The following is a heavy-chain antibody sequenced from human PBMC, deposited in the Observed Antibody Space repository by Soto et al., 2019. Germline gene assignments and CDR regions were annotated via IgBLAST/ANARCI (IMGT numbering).Heavy chain of an antibody. D-gene: IGHD3-9*01. V-gene: IGHV3-21*01. CDR2: SSSGSSYI. J-gene: IGHJ4*02. CDR3: ASGTVDVDWLSRN. CDR1: GSRFSSYT. Sequence: PGGSLSPSCAASGSRFSSYTRNWVRKAPGKGLEWISSSSSGSSYIYYADSVKGRFTISRDNAKNSLYLQMSSLRAEDTAVYYCASGTVDVDWLSRNWGQGTLVTVSS.